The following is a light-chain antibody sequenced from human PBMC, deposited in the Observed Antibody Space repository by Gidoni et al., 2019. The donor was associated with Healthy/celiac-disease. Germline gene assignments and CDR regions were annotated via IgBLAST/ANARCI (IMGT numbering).Light chain of an antibody. V-gene: IGKV3-15*01. CDR2: GAS. Sequence: EIVMPQSPATLSVSPGERATLAGRARQSVSRNLAWYQQTPGQAPRLLIYGASTRATGIPARFRGSGSGTEFTLTISSLQSEDFAVYYCQQYNNWPPITFGQGTRLEIK. J-gene: IGKJ5*01. CDR1: QSVSRN. CDR3: QQYNNWPPIT.